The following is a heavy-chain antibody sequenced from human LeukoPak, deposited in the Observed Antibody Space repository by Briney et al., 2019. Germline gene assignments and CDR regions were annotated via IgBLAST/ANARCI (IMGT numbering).Heavy chain of an antibody. CDR1: GGSISSYY. J-gene: IGHJ3*02. CDR2: IYYSGST. V-gene: IGHV4-59*01. CDR3: ARDGANYYDSSGYYSVDAFDI. D-gene: IGHD3-22*01. Sequence: PSETLSLXCTVSGGSISSYYWSWIRQPPGKGLEWIWYIYYSGSTNYNPSLKSRVTISVDTSKNQFSLKLSSVTAADTAVYYCARDGANYYDSSGYYSVDAFDIWGQGTMVTVSS.